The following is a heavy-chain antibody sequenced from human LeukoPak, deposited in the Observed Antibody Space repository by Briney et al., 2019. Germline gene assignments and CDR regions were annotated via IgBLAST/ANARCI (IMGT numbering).Heavy chain of an antibody. CDR2: IDAGNGNT. CDR3: ARALYNRGWYPDYFDS. D-gene: IGHD6-19*01. Sequence: GASVKVSCKASGYTFTSYAMHWVRQAPGQRLEWMGWIDAGNGNTKYSQKFQGRVTITRDTSASTAYMELSSLRSEDTAVYYCARALYNRGWYPDYFDSWGQGTLVTVSS. CDR1: GYTFTSYA. V-gene: IGHV1-3*01. J-gene: IGHJ4*02.